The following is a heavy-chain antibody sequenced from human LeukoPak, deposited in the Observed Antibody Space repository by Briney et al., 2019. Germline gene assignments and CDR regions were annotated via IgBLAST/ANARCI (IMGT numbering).Heavy chain of an antibody. CDR1: GYTFTGYY. D-gene: IGHD2-2*01. CDR3: ARDVGEYCSSTNCYASHY. V-gene: IGHV1-2*02. J-gene: IGHJ4*02. Sequence: ASVKVSCKASGYTFTGYYIHWVRRAPGQGLEWMGWINPNSGGTNYAQKFQGRVTMTRDTSISTAYMELSRLRSDDTAVYYCARDVGEYCSSTNCYASHYWGQGTLVTVSS. CDR2: INPNSGGT.